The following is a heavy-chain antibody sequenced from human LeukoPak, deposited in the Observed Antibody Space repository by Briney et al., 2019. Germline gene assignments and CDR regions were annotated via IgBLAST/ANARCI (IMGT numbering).Heavy chain of an antibody. CDR3: AREGYSSSWYPWYFDL. Sequence: SETLSLTCAVSGGSISRGGYSGSWIRQPPGKGLEWIGYIFHSGSTYYNPSLKSRVTISVDRSKNQFSLKLSSVTAAATAVYYCAREGYSSSWYPWYFDLWGRGTLVTVSS. CDR1: GGSISRGGYS. CDR2: IFHSGST. V-gene: IGHV4-30-2*01. D-gene: IGHD6-13*01. J-gene: IGHJ2*01.